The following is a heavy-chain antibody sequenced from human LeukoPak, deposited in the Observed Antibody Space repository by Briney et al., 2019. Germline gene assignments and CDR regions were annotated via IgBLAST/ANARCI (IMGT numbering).Heavy chain of an antibody. D-gene: IGHD5-24*01. CDR3: AKEQMATAFDP. V-gene: IGHV1-2*02. J-gene: IGHJ5*02. Sequence: ASVKVSCKASGYTFTGYCMHWLRQAPGQGLEWMGWINPNSGGTKYAQKFQGRVTMTRDTSISTAYMELSRLRSDDTAVYYCAKEQMATAFDPWGQGTLVTVSS. CDR2: INPNSGGT. CDR1: GYTFTGYC.